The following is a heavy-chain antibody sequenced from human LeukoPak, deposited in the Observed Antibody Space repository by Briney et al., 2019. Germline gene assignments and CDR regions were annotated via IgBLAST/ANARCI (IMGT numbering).Heavy chain of an antibody. CDR2: ISGSGGST. CDR3: AKDHDYYDSSGALGY. D-gene: IGHD3-22*01. Sequence: GGSLRLSCAASGFTFSSYAMSWVRQAPGKGLEWVSAISGSGGSTYYADSVKGRFTISRDNSKNTLYLQMNSLRAEDTAVYYCAKDHDYYDSSGALGYWGRGTLVTVSS. CDR1: GFTFSSYA. V-gene: IGHV3-23*01. J-gene: IGHJ4*02.